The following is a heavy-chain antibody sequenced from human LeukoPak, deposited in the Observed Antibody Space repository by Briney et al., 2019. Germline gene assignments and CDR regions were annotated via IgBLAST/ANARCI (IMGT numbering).Heavy chain of an antibody. CDR3: ARVLWFGGIYYFDY. CDR1: GFSFRSFW. D-gene: IGHD3-10*01. Sequence: GGSLRLSCAASGFSFRSFWMSWVRQAPGKGLEWVASIKEDGSDKYYVESVKGRFTISRENARNSLYLQMDSPRAEDTAVYYCARVLWFGGIYYFDYWGQGTLVTVSS. CDR2: IKEDGSDK. J-gene: IGHJ4*02. V-gene: IGHV3-7*04.